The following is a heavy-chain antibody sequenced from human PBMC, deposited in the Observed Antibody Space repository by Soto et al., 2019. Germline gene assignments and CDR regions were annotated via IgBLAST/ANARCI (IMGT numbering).Heavy chain of an antibody. CDR1: GGSISSDSYS. CDR2: IYHTGST. D-gene: IGHD6-6*01. Sequence: SETLSLTCTVSGGSISSDSYSWTWIRQHPGKGLEWIGYIYHTGSTHYNPSLKSRATISVDTSKNQFSLKLSSATAADTAVYYCAREAAARIERWFDSWGQGTLVTVSS. J-gene: IGHJ5*01. CDR3: AREAAARIERWFDS. V-gene: IGHV4-31*03.